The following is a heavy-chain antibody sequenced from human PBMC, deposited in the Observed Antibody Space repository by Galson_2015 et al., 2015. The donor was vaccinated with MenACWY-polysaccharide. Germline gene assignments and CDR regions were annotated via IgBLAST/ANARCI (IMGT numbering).Heavy chain of an antibody. J-gene: IGHJ4*02. CDR3: AREREGNPEAEF. D-gene: IGHD5-24*01. V-gene: IGHV3-53*01. Sequence: SLRLSCAASGFTVNTRMSWFRQAPGKGLEWVSVNYGRGNTYYADSVKGRFTISRDNSKNTLYLLMNSLGAEDTAMYYCAREREGNPEAEFWGQGTLVTVSS. CDR1: GFTVNTR. CDR2: NYGRGNT.